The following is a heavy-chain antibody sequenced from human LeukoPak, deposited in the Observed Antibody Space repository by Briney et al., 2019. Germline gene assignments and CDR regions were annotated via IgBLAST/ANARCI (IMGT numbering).Heavy chain of an antibody. J-gene: IGHJ3*02. CDR2: IKQDGSEK. CDR1: GFTFSSYW. Sequence: GGSLRLSCAASGFTFSSYWMSWVRQPPGKGLEWVANIKQDGSEKYYVDSVKGRFTISRDNAKNSLYLQMNSLRAEDTAVYYCARNPPHYGNPHAFDIWGQGTMVTVSS. CDR3: ARNPPHYGNPHAFDI. V-gene: IGHV3-7*01. D-gene: IGHD4-11*01.